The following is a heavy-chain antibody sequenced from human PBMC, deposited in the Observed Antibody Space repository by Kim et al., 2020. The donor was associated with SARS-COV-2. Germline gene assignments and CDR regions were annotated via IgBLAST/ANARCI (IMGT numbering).Heavy chain of an antibody. J-gene: IGHJ4*02. CDR1: GFTFSSYA. Sequence: GGSLRLSCAASGFTFSSYAMHWVRQAPGKGLEWVAVISYDGSNKYYADSVKGRFTISRDNSKNTLYLQMNSLRAEDTAVYYCAREFKLEPFDYWGQGTLVTVSS. CDR3: AREFKLEPFDY. CDR2: ISYDGSNK. D-gene: IGHD1-1*01. V-gene: IGHV3-30*04.